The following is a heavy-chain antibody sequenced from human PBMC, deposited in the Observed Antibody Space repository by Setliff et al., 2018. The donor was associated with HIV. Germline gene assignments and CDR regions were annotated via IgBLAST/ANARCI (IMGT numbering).Heavy chain of an antibody. CDR2: ISGGGGIT. Sequence: GGSLRLSCAASGFTFSNYAMTWVRQAPGTGLECVSAISGGGGITYYADSVKGRFTISRDNSKNMVYLQMNSLRAEDTALYYCAKVKVPTTDLYFLDYWGQGTPVTVSS. D-gene: IGHD1-1*01. J-gene: IGHJ4*02. CDR3: AKVKVPTTDLYFLDY. CDR1: GFTFSNYA. V-gene: IGHV3-23*01.